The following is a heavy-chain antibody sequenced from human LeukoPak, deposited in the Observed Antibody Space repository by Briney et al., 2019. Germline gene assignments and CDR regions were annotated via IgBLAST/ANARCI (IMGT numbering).Heavy chain of an antibody. J-gene: IGHJ6*03. CDR2: IYTGGST. V-gene: IGHV3-66*01. CDR3: AREKGAYNMDV. Sequence: GGSLRLSCAASGFTVSSNHMSWVRQAPGKGLEWVSIIYTGGSTSYADSVKGRFTISRDNSKNTLYLQMNSLRAEDTAIYYCAREKGAYNMDVWGKGTTVTISS. CDR1: GFTVSSNH. D-gene: IGHD4/OR15-4a*01.